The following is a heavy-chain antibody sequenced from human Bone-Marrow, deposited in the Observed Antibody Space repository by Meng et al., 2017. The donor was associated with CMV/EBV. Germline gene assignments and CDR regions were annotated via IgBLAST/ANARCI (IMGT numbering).Heavy chain of an antibody. CDR1: GFTFSSYT. V-gene: IGHV3-48*04. J-gene: IGHJ4*02. CDR3: TRSLFDSNDPFDY. D-gene: IGHD3-22*01. Sequence: GESLKISCTASGFTFSSYTMNWVRQPPGKGLEWVSYISSSGRAVHSAASLRGRFTVSRDNAKNSLYLQMNSLTADDTAVYYCTRSLFDSNDPFDYWGQGAVVTVSS. CDR2: ISSSGRAV.